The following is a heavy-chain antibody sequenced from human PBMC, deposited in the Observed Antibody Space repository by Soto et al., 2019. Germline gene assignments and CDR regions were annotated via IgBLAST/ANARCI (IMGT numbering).Heavy chain of an antibody. V-gene: IGHV4-30-4*01. J-gene: IGHJ4*02. CDR2: IYYSGST. CDR1: GGSISSGDYY. D-gene: IGHD3-3*01. Sequence: QVQLQESGPGLVKPSQTLSLTCTVSGGSISSGDYYWSWIRQPPGKGLEWIGYIYYSGSTYYNPSLKSRVNISVDTSKNQFSLKLSSVTAADTAVYYCARLRYDFWSGYSRFDYWGQGTPVTVSS. CDR3: ARLRYDFWSGYSRFDY.